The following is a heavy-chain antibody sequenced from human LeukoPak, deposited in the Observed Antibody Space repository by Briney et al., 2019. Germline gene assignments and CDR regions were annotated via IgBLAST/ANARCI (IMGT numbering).Heavy chain of an antibody. J-gene: IGHJ5*02. V-gene: IGHV3-9*01. CDR2: ISGSI. CDR3: ARGTDKYQLLSKNWFDP. D-gene: IGHD2-2*01. CDR1: GFTFDDYA. Sequence: GRSLRLSCAASGFTFDDYAMHWVRQAPGKGLEWVSGISGSIGYADSVKGRFTISRDNAKNSLYLQMNSLRAEDTALYYCARGTDKYQLLSKNWFDPWGQGTLVTVSS.